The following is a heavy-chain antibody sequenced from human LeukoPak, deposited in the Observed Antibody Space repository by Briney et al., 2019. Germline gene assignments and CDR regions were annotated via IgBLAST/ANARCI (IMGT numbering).Heavy chain of an antibody. V-gene: IGHV3-11*04. CDR2: ISSSGSGI. D-gene: IGHD3-10*01. J-gene: IGHJ6*04. CDR1: GFTFSDYY. Sequence: KSGGSLRLSCAASGFTFSDYYMSWIRQAPGKGLEWLSCISSSGSGIFYADSVKGRFTMSRDNAKNSLYLQMNSLRAEDTAVYYCARTTPGSVDVWGKGTTVTVSS. CDR3: ARTTPGSVDV.